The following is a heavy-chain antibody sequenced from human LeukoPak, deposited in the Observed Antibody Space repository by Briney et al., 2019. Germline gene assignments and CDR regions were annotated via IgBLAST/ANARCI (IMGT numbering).Heavy chain of an antibody. D-gene: IGHD6-13*01. V-gene: IGHV3-21*01. J-gene: IGHJ4*02. CDR2: ISSSSSYR. CDR3: ARDRTSSSWYDY. Sequence: PGGSLRLSCTGSGFTFSSYSMNWVRQAPGKGLEWVSSISSSSSYRYYEESVKGRFSISRDNARNSLYLQMNSLRAEDTAVYYCARDRTSSSWYDYWGQGTLVTVSS. CDR1: GFTFSSYS.